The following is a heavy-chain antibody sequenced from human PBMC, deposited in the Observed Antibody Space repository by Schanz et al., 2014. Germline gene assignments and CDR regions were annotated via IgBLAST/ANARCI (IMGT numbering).Heavy chain of an antibody. D-gene: IGHD6-19*01. J-gene: IGHJ4*02. CDR1: GFTFSNFA. CDR2: ISHDGSIQ. Sequence: QVQLVESGGGVVQPGRSLRLSCAASGFTFSNFAMHWVRQAPGKGLEWVTIISHDGSIQYGADSVKGRFTLSRDNSKNTMDLQMNSXXXXXTAVYYCGRDYSGGALDYWGQGTLVTVSS. V-gene: IGHV3-30*04. CDR3: GRDYSGGALDY.